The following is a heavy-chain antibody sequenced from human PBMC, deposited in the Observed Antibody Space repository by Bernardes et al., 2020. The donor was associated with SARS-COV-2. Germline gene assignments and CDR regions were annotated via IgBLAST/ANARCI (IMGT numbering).Heavy chain of an antibody. Sequence: SEPLSLTCTVSGGSITNSYWSWIRQPPGKALEWIGYVYHIGTTSYNPSLKSRVTISRDTSNSQFSLRLRSVTAADTALYYCARDPGLFFTGSFYSWGQGILVTVSS. CDR1: GGSITNSY. CDR3: ARDPGLFFTGSFYS. J-gene: IGHJ4*02. V-gene: IGHV4-59*01. CDR2: VYHIGTT.